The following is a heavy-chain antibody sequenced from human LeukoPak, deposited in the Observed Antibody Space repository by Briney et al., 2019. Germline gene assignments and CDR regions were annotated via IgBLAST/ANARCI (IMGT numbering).Heavy chain of an antibody. CDR3: AIWTSGNY. V-gene: IGHV3-7*01. D-gene: IGHD1-1*01. CDR1: QFTFNVSW. CDR2: MDPTGSQK. J-gene: IGHJ4*02. Sequence: PGGSLTLSCADSQFTFNVSWMNWVRQAPGKGLEWVANMDPTGSQKRYVDSVKGRFTISKDNPGASLYLDMHILRAEDTAIYYCAIWTSGNYWGQGTLVTVSS.